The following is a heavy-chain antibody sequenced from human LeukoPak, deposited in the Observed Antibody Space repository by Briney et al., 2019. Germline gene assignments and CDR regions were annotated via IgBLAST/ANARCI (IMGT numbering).Heavy chain of an antibody. Sequence: PSETLSLTCTVSGGSISTYYWNWIRQPPGKGLEWIGYIYHSGSTNYNPSLQSRVTISVDTSKNQFSLNLNSVTAADTAVYYCARSSGSYYGLVGYWGQGTLVTVSS. D-gene: IGHD1-26*01. CDR3: ARSSGSYYGLVGY. V-gene: IGHV4-59*01. CDR2: IYHSGST. J-gene: IGHJ4*02. CDR1: GGSISTYY.